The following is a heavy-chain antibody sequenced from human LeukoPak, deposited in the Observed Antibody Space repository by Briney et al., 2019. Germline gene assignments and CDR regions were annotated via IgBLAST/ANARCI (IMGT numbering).Heavy chain of an antibody. CDR1: GFTFSRFW. V-gene: IGHV3-7*04. J-gene: IGHJ4*02. CDR3: ARDPLRYSGYA. Sequence: PGGSLRLSCAASGFTFSRFWMSWVRQAPGKGLEWVANIKQDGSEKYYVDSVKGRFTISRDNAKNSLYLQMNSLRAEDTAVYCCARDPLRYSGYAGGQGTLVTVSS. D-gene: IGHD5-12*01. CDR2: IKQDGSEK.